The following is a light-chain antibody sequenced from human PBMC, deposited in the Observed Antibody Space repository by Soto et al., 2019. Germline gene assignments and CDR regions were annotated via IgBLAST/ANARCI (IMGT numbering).Light chain of an antibody. J-gene: IGKJ3*01. V-gene: IGKV3-20*01. CDR2: GAS. CDR3: QQYGDSPIT. Sequence: EIVLTQSPGTLSLSPGERATLSCRASQSVSSNYLARYQQNPGQAPRLLIYGASSRATGIPDRFSGSGSGTDFTLTISRLEPDDFAVYYCQQYGDSPITFGPGTRVDIK. CDR1: QSVSSNY.